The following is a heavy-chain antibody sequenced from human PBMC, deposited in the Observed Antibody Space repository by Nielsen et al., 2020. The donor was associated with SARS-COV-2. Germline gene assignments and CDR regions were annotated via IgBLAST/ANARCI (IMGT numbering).Heavy chain of an antibody. CDR2: IYYDGSNE. V-gene: IGHV3-33*01. CDR3: ARESAYGDYTGAFDY. CDR1: GFTFNNYG. D-gene: IGHD4-17*01. Sequence: GGSLRLSCVVSGFTFNNYGMHWVRKSPGKGLEWVSLIYYDGSNENYADSVKGRFKISRDNSRDTLYLEMNSLRAEDTAVYYCARESAYGDYTGAFDYWGQGTLVTVSS. J-gene: IGHJ4*02.